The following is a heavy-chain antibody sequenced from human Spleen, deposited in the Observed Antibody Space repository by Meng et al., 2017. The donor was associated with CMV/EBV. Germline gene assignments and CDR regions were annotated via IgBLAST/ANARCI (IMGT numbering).Heavy chain of an antibody. CDR1: SVSSNFAA. D-gene: IGHD5-24*01. CDR3: ARDAQRDMATSGFDY. CDR2: TYYRSKWYN. J-gene: IGHJ4*02. Sequence: SVSSNFAAGNWSRQTPSRGLEWLGRTYYRSKWYNEYAVSVKSRITINPDTSNNQFSLHLSSVTPEDTAVYYCARDAQRDMATSGFDYWGQGTLVTVSS. V-gene: IGHV6-1*01.